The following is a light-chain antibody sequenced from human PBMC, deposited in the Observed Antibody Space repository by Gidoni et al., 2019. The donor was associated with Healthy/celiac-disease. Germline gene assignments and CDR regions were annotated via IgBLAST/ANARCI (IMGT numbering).Light chain of an antibody. V-gene: IGKV1-39*01. CDR3: QQSYSTLPCT. Sequence: DIQMTPSRSSLSASVGDRVTITCRASQSISSYLNWYQQKTGKAPKLLIYDASSLQSGVPSRCSGSGSGTDFTLIISSLQPEDFATYYCQQSYSTLPCTFGQGTKLEIK. CDR1: QSISSY. CDR2: DAS. J-gene: IGKJ2*02.